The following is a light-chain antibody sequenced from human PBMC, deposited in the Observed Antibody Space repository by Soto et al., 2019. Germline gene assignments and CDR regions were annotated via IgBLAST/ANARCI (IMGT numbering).Light chain of an antibody. Sequence: EIVLTQSPGTLSLSPGEGATLSCRASQSVSSTYLAWYQQKAGQAPRLLIYGESSRATGIPDRFSGSGSGTDLNLTISRLEPEDFAVYYCQKYGSSPQTCGQGTKVDIK. V-gene: IGKV3-20*01. CDR1: QSVSSTY. CDR3: QKYGSSPQT. J-gene: IGKJ1*01. CDR2: GES.